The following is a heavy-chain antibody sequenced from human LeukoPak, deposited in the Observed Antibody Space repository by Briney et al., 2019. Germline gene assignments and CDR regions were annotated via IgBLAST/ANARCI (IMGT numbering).Heavy chain of an antibody. J-gene: IGHJ4*02. CDR1: GFTFDDYA. CDR3: AKDRSTAAAGPFDY. Sequence: PGGSLRLSCAASGFTFDDYAMHRVRQAPGKGMEWVSGISWNSGSIGYADSVKGRFTISRDNAKNSLYLQMNSLRAEDTALYYCAKDRSTAAAGPFDYWGQGTLVTVSS. CDR2: ISWNSGSI. V-gene: IGHV3-9*01. D-gene: IGHD6-13*01.